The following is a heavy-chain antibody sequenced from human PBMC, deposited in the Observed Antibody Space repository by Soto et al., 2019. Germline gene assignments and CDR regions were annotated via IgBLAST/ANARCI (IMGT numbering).Heavy chain of an antibody. J-gene: IGHJ5*02. V-gene: IGHV4-34*01. Sequence: QVQLQQWGAGLLKPSETLSLTCAVYGGSFSGYYWSWIRQPPGKGLEWIGEINHSGSTNYNPSLKSRVTRWVDTSKNQFSLKLSSVTAADTAVYYCARGLSVYGSWSYHLDPWGQGTLVTGSS. D-gene: IGHD3-10*01. CDR1: GGSFSGYY. CDR2: INHSGST. CDR3: ARGLSVYGSWSYHLDP.